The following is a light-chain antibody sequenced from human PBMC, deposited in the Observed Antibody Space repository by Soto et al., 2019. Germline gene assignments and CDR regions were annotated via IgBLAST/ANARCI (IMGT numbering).Light chain of an antibody. CDR2: GAS. J-gene: IGKJ5*01. CDR1: QGISSY. V-gene: IGKV1-39*01. Sequence: IQLTQSPSSLSASVGDRVTITCRASQGISSYFAWYQQKPGKAPKLLIYGASTSQSGVPSRFSGSGSGTDYTLTISSLQPEDFATYYCQQSYRTPTFGQGTRLEIK. CDR3: QQSYRTPT.